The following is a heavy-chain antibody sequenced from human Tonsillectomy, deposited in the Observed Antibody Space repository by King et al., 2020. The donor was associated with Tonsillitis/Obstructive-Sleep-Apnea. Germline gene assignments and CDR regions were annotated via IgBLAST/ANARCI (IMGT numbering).Heavy chain of an antibody. D-gene: IGHD1-26*01. V-gene: IGHV3-64D*06. CDR1: GFTFSNYA. CDR3: VKRWSSGSYFTEGNLYFDY. CDR2: ISSSGGST. J-gene: IGHJ4*02. Sequence: VQLVESGGGLVQPGGSLRLSCSASGFTFSNYAMHWVRQAPGKGLEYVSAISSSGGSTYYVDSVKGRFTISRDNSKNTLFLQMSSLRAEDTAVYYCVKRWSSGSYFTEGNLYFDYWGQGTLVTVSS.